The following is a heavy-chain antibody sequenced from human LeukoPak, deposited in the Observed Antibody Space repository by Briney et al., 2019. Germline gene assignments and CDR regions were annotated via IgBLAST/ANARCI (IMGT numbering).Heavy chain of an antibody. D-gene: IGHD3-22*01. J-gene: IGHJ4*02. CDR1: GYTFTSYD. V-gene: IGHV1-8*01. CDR2: MNPNSGNT. CDR3: ARAVNYYDSSGYYSPADY. Sequence: ASVKVSCKASGYTFTSYDINWVRQATGQGLEWMGWMNPNSGNTGYAQKFQGRVTMTRNTSISTAYMELSSLGSEDTAVCYCARAVNYYDSSGYYSPADYWGQGTLVTVSS.